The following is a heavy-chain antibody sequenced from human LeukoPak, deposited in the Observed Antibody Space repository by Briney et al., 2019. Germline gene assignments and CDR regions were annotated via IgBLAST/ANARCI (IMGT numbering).Heavy chain of an antibody. D-gene: IGHD1-14*01. J-gene: IGHJ4*02. CDR2: IYYSGST. CDR1: GGSISSSSYY. Sequence: SETLSLTCTVSGGSISSSSYYWGWIRQPPGKGLEWIGSIYYSGSTYYNPSLKSRVTISVDTSKNQFSLKLSSVTAADTAVYYCARGGNLPFDYWGQGTLVTVSS. V-gene: IGHV4-39*01. CDR3: ARGGNLPFDY.